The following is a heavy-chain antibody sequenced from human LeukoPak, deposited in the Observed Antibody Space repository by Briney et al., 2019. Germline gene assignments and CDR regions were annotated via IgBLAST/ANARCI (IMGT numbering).Heavy chain of an antibody. CDR1: EYSFANYY. CDR3: ARQSTYGDFDF. J-gene: IGHJ4*02. CDR2: INPDSGDT. Sequence: GAPVKLSCKASEYSFANYYIHWVRQAPGQGLEWMGWINPDSGDTNFAQKFQGRVSMTRDTSISTAYMELSRLKSDDTAVYYCARQSTYGDFDFWGQGTLVIVSS. V-gene: IGHV1-2*02. D-gene: IGHD4-17*01.